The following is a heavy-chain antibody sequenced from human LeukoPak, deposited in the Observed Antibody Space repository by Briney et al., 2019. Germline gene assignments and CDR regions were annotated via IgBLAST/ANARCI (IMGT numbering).Heavy chain of an antibody. V-gene: IGHV3-30*04. CDR2: ISKDGKNK. Sequence: GGSLRISCAASGFTFRNYAMHWVRQAPGKGLEWVAVISKDGKNKYFSDSVKGRCTISRDNSKNTLSLQMDSLRAEDTAVYYCARDPYYSSGTYPDYWGQGTLVTVSS. CDR3: ARDPYYSSGTYPDY. J-gene: IGHJ4*02. D-gene: IGHD3-10*01. CDR1: GFTFRNYA.